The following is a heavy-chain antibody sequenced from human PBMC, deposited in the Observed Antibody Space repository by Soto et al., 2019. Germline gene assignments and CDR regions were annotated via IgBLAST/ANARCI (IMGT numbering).Heavy chain of an antibody. CDR1: GFTFSSYW. CDR2: IKSDGSGT. D-gene: IGHD5-18*01. CDR3: ARGDGYRHDGNGYPGRH. V-gene: IGHV3-74*01. Sequence: EVQLVESGGGLVQPGASLTLSCAASGFTFSSYWMHWVRQAPGKGLVWVSRIKSDGSGTYYADSVKGRLTISRDNAKNPLLLQINSPGVEDTAVYFCARGDGYRHDGNGYPGRHWGQGTLVTVSS. J-gene: IGHJ4*02.